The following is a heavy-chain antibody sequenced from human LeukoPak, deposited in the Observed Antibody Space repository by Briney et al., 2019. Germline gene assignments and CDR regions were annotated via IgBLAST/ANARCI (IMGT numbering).Heavy chain of an antibody. CDR3: ARHRPTLGYYSFDN. CDR2: IYYSGST. V-gene: IGHV4-59*08. D-gene: IGHD3-22*01. CDR1: GGSISSYY. J-gene: IGHJ4*02. Sequence: SETLSLTCTVSGGSISSYYWSWIRQPPGKGLEWIGYIYYSGSTNYNPSLKSRVTISVDTSKNQFSLKLSSVTAADTAVYYCARHRPTLGYYSFDNWGQEPLVTVSS.